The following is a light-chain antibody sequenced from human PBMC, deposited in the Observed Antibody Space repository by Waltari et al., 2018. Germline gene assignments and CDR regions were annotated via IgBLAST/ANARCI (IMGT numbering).Light chain of an antibody. J-gene: IGKJ3*01. CDR3: QQSYSSPYT. V-gene: IGKV1-39*01. Sequence: DIQMTQSPSSLSASVGDRVTITCRASQRINSYLNWYQQKPGKAPKLLIYGASSLQSGVPSGFSGSGSGTEFTLTISSLQPEDSATYYCQQSYSSPYTFGPGTKVDFQ. CDR2: GAS. CDR1: QRINSY.